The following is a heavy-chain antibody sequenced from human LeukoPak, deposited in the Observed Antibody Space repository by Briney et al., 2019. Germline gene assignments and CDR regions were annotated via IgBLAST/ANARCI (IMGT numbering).Heavy chain of an antibody. J-gene: IGHJ5*02. CDR1: GVSIGNDY. D-gene: IGHD3-16*01. Sequence: SETLSLTCAVSGVSIGNDYWSWIRQPPGKGLEWIAYINYSGSTNYNPSLESRVTISVDTSKNLFSLKFTSVTAADTAVYYCARHRPGERRFDPWGQGTLVTVSS. V-gene: IGHV4-59*08. CDR2: INYSGST. CDR3: ARHRPGERRFDP.